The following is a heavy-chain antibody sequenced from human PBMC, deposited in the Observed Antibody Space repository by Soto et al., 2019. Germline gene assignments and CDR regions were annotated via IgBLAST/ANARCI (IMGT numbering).Heavy chain of an antibody. CDR2: ISAYSGST. V-gene: IGHV1-18*04. D-gene: IGHD2-8*01. CDR3: ARDLGGVLMALDP. J-gene: IGHJ5*02. Sequence: QVQLVQSGAEVKKPGASVKVSCKTSGYTFTNYPITWVRQAPVQGLEWVGWISAYSGSTNYAQNLQGRVTMTTDTFTSTVYMELRSLRYDDTAVYYCARDLGGVLMALDPWGQGTLVTVSS. CDR1: GYTFTNYP.